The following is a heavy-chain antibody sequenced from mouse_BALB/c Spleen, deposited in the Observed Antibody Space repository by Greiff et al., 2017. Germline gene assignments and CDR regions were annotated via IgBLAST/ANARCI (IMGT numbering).Heavy chain of an antibody. J-gene: IGHJ4*01. D-gene: IGHD4-1*01. CDR3: ASDWDGYYAMDY. CDR2: ISSGSSTI. V-gene: IGHV5-17*02. Sequence: EVQGVESGGGLVQPGGSRKLSCAASGFTFSSFGMHWVRQAPEKGLEWVAYISSGSSTIYYADTVKGRFTISRDNPKNTLFLQMTSLRSEDTAMYYCASDWDGYYAMDYWGQGTSVTVSS. CDR1: GFTFSSFG.